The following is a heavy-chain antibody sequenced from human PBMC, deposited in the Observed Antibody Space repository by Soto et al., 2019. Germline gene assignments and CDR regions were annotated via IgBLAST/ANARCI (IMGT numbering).Heavy chain of an antibody. CDR3: ARVPPDHPQYDFDN. D-gene: IGHD2-2*01. CDR1: GDSISNYQ. J-gene: IGHJ4*02. Sequence: PAATLSLTCAVSGDSISNYQWTWIRQPPGKGLEWIVYFSYSGSTNYDPYLQGRVTRLVDTAKNQLSLKLSSVSDADTAVYYCARVPPDHPQYDFDNVGQGILVTVSS. CDR2: FSYSGST. V-gene: IGHV4-59*01.